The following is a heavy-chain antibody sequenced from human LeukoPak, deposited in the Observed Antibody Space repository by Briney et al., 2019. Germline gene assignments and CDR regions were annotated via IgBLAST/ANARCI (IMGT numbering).Heavy chain of an antibody. D-gene: IGHD6-6*01. CDR1: GFTFDDYG. J-gene: IGHJ4*02. Sequence: GGSLRLSCAASGFTFDDYGMHWVRQTPGRGLEWVSHITWNSGAIDYADSVKGRFTISRDNTKNSLYLQMNSLRPEDTALYYCAKDLFSSSGRYIDYWGQGTLVTVSS. CDR3: AKDLFSSSGRYIDY. CDR2: ITWNSGAI. V-gene: IGHV3-9*01.